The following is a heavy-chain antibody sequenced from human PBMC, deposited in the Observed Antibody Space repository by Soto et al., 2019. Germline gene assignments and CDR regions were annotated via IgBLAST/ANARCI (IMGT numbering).Heavy chain of an antibody. CDR2: IDSGGST. CDR3: AKGEVRGIIPSYFDY. Sequence: PGGSLRLSCAPSGFTVSYMNWVRQAPGKGLEWVSFIDSGGSTHYADFVKGRFTISRDNSKNTLYLQMDSLRAEDTAVHYCAKGEVRGIIPSYFDYWGLGTLVTVSS. D-gene: IGHD3-10*01. J-gene: IGHJ4*02. V-gene: IGHV3-53*05. CDR1: GFTVSY.